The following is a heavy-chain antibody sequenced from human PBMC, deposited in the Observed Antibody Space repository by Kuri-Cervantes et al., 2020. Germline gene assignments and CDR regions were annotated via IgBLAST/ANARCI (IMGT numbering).Heavy chain of an antibody. CDR3: ARARGKFDTFDY. V-gene: IGHV4-59*08. J-gene: IGHJ4*02. D-gene: IGHD1-14*01. CDR2: IYYSGGT. Sequence: SETLSLTCTVSGGSISSYYWSWIRQPPGKGLEWIGYIYYSGGTNYNPSLKSRVTISVDTSKNQFSLKLTSVTAADTAVYYCARARGKFDTFDYWGQGTLVTVSS. CDR1: GGSISSYY.